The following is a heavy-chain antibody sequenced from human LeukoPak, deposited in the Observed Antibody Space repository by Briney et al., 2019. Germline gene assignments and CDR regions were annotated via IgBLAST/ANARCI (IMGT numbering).Heavy chain of an antibody. J-gene: IGHJ4*02. CDR2: IFYSGIT. CDR3: ARLGDYFDY. Sequence: SETLSLTCNVSGGSMSNIYYWGWIRQPPGKGLEWIGNIFYSGITYYNPSLRSRATIAIDTSRSQFSLKLTSVTAADTAVYYCARLGDYFDYWGQGTLVTVSS. V-gene: IGHV4-39*01. CDR1: GGSMSNIYY.